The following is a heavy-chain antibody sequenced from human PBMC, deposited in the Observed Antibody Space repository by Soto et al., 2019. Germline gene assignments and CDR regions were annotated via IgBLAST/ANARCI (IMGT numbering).Heavy chain of an antibody. CDR3: AGGGAGSGPFTWELPDH. J-gene: IGHJ4*02. CDR1: GNTFTYRY. CDR2: ITPFSGDV. V-gene: IGHV1-45*02. Sequence: QMQLVQSGAEVKKTGSSVTVSCKALGNTFTYRYLHWVRQAPGQALEWMGWITPFSGDVHYAQKFQERVTITRDRCFNTAYMQMCSLRSEDTAMYFCAGGGAGSGPFTWELPDHWGQGTLVTVSS. D-gene: IGHD1-26*01.